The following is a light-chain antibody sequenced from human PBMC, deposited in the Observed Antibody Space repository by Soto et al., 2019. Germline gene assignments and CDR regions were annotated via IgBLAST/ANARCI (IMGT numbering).Light chain of an antibody. CDR1: QGIAPY. V-gene: IGKV1-27*01. CDR2: ATS. CDR3: QKYNIAPLT. Sequence: DVQMTQSPSSLSAFVRDRVTITCRASQGIAPYLAWFQQKPGKVPKLLIYATSTLQSGVPSRFSGSGSGTDFTLTINSLQPEDVGTYYCQKYNIAPLTIGGGTKVEIK. J-gene: IGKJ4*01.